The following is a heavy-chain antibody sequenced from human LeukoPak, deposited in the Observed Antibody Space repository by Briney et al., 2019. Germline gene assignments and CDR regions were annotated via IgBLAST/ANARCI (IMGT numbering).Heavy chain of an antibody. CDR2: MYYTGSP. CDR1: GGSVSSSNYY. Sequence: SETLSLTCTVSGGSVSSSNYYWGWIRKPPGKGLEWIGHMYYTGSPYHNPSLKSRVTISLDTSKDQFSLKLSSFTATDKAVYYFAALHNDSSGYFDAFDIWGQGIMVTVSS. D-gene: IGHD3-22*01. CDR3: AALHNDSSGYFDAFDI. V-gene: IGHV4-39*01. J-gene: IGHJ3*02.